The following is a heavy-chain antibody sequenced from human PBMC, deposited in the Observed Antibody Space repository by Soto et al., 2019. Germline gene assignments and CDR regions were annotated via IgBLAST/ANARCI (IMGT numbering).Heavy chain of an antibody. D-gene: IGHD2-15*01. J-gene: IGHJ3*01. CDR2: IKEDGSER. CDR1: TFTFNNYW. V-gene: IGHV3-7*01. Sequence: EVQLVESGGGLVQPGGSLRLSCADSTFTFNNYWVSWVRQAPGKGLEWVANIKEDGSERHYVDSVKGRFIISRDNSKNSLYLHMNILRVVDTAVFYCARGLRGGAYAVDFWGPGTTVTVSS. CDR3: ARGLRGGAYAVDF.